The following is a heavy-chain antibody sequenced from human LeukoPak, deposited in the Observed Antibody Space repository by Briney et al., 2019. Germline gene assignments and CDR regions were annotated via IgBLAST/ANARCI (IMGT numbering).Heavy chain of an antibody. Sequence: SETLSLTCTVSGGSISSSSYYWGWIRQPPGKGLEWIGTIYYSGSTYYNSSLKSRVTISIDTSKNQFSLKLSSVTAADTAVYYCAGLGAYCGGDCYPTFDYWGQGTLVTVSS. CDR3: AGLGAYCGGDCYPTFDY. J-gene: IGHJ4*02. CDR1: GGSISSSSYY. CDR2: IYYSGST. D-gene: IGHD2-21*02. V-gene: IGHV4-39*01.